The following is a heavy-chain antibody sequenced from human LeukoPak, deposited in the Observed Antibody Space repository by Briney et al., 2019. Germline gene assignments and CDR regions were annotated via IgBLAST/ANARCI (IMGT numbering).Heavy chain of an antibody. J-gene: IGHJ1*01. V-gene: IGHV4-59*12. D-gene: IGHD4-23*01. CDR2: IYYSGST. CDR3: ARYLDYGGNSRVFQH. Sequence: PSETLSLTCTVSGGSISNYYWSWIRQPPGKGLEWIGYIYYSGSTNYNPSLKSRVTISVDTSKNQFSLKLSSVTAADTAVYYCARYLDYGGNSRVFQHWGQGTLVTVSS. CDR1: GGSISNYY.